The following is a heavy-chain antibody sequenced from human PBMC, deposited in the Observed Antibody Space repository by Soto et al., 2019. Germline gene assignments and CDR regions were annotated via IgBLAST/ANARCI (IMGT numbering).Heavy chain of an antibody. Sequence: QVQLVQSGAEVKKPGSSVKVSCKASGGTFSSYTISWVRQAPGQGLEWMGRIIPILGIANYAQKFQGRVTITADKSTSTAYMGLSSLRSEDTAVYYCATLQGYCSGGSCYKFDYWGQGTLVTVSS. D-gene: IGHD2-15*01. CDR3: ATLQGYCSGGSCYKFDY. J-gene: IGHJ4*02. V-gene: IGHV1-69*02. CDR1: GGTFSSYT. CDR2: IIPILGIA.